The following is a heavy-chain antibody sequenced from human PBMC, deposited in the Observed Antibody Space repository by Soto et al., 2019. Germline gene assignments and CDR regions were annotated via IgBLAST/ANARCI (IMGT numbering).Heavy chain of an antibody. J-gene: IGHJ6*02. Sequence: EVQLVETGGGLIQPGGSLRLSCAASGFTVSSNYMSWVRQAPGKGLEWVSVIYSGGSTYYADSVKGRFTISRDNSKSTLYLQMNSLRAEDTAVYYCARGYSSSWYGLAYYYYGMDVWGQGTTVTVSS. CDR2: IYSGGST. CDR1: GFTVSSNY. V-gene: IGHV3-53*02. CDR3: ARGYSSSWYGLAYYYYGMDV. D-gene: IGHD6-13*01.